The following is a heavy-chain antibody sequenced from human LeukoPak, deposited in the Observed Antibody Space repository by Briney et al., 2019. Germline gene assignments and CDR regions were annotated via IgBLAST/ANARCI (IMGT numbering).Heavy chain of an antibody. CDR3: ARSGSSYIFDY. J-gene: IGHJ4*02. CDR2: INHSGST. D-gene: IGHD1-26*01. V-gene: IGHV4-34*01. CDR1: GGSFSGYY. Sequence: SETLSLTCVVYGGSFSGYYWSWIRQSPGKGLEWIGEINHSGSTNYNPSLKSRVTISVDTSKNQFSLKLSSVTAADTAIYYCARSGSSYIFDYWGQGTLVTVSS.